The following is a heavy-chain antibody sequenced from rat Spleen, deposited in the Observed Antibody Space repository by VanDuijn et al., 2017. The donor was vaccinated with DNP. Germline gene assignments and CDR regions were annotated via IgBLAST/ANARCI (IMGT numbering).Heavy chain of an antibody. CDR2: ISSGGST. CDR1: GFSLTSYG. J-gene: IGHJ2*01. Sequence: QVQLKESGPGLVQPSQTLSLTCTVSGFSLTSYGVSWVRQPPGKGLEWIAAISSGGSTYYNSALKSRLSIIRDTSKSQVFLKMNSLQTEDTAIYFCTRGYYSGDYWGQGVMVTVSS. V-gene: IGHV2S12*01. D-gene: IGHD1-1*01. CDR3: TRGYYSGDY.